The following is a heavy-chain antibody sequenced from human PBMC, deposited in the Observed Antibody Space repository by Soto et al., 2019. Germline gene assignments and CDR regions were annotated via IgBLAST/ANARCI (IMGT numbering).Heavy chain of an antibody. V-gene: IGHV1-18*01. D-gene: IGHD5-18*01. J-gene: IGHJ6*03. CDR1: GYTFTSYG. CDR3: ALLRGYSYGKLYYYYMDV. Sequence: GASVKVSCKASGYTFTSYGISWVRQAPGQGLEWMGWISAYNGNTNYAQKLQGRVTMTTDTSTSTAYMELRSLRSDDTAVYYCALLRGYSYGKLYYYYMDVWGKGTTVTVSS. CDR2: ISAYNGNT.